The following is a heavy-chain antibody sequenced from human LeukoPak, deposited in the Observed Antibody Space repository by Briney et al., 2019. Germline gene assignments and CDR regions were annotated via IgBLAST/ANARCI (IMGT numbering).Heavy chain of an antibody. CDR2: IYYSGST. CDR3: ARGLWDGVVVYIIPFDY. CDR1: GGSISSYY. D-gene: IGHD3-3*01. V-gene: IGHV4-59*08. Sequence: SETLSLTCTVSGGSISSYYWSWIRQPPGKGLEWIGYIYYSGSTSYNPSLKSRVTISVDTSKNQFSLKLRSVTAADTAVYYCARGLWDGVVVYIIPFDYWGQGTLVTVSS. J-gene: IGHJ4*02.